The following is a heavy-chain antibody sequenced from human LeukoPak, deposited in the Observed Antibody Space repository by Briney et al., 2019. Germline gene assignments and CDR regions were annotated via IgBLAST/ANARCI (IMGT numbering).Heavy chain of an antibody. CDR1: GFTVINNY. CDR2: IYSGGST. CDR3: ARGYGDGAFDI. D-gene: IGHD4-17*01. Sequence: PGGSLRLSCAASGFTVINNYMTWVRQAPGKGLEWVSVIYSGGSTYYADSVKGRFIISRDNSKNTLYLQMNSLRAEDTAVYSCARGYGDGAFDIWGQGTMVTVSS. J-gene: IGHJ3*02. V-gene: IGHV3-66*01.